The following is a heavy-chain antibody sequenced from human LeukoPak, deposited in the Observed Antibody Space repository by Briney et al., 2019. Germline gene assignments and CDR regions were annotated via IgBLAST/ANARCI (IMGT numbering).Heavy chain of an antibody. Sequence: GGSLRLSCAASGFTLDDYAMHWVRQAPGKGLEWVSLISGETGTTHYADSVKGRFTISRDNSKNTLFLQMNSLRTEDTALYYCAKGRNYDSGTYLDYWGQGTLVTVSS. V-gene: IGHV3-43*02. J-gene: IGHJ4*02. CDR3: AKGRNYDSGTYLDY. CDR1: GFTLDDYA. CDR2: ISGETGTT. D-gene: IGHD3-10*01.